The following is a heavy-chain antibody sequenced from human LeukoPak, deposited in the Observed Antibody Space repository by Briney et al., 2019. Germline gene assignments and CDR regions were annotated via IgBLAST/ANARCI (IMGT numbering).Heavy chain of an antibody. Sequence: SVKVSCKASGGTFSSYAISWVRQAPGQGLEWMGGIIPIFGTANYAQKFQGRVTITADESTSTAYMELSSLRSEDTAVYYCATSPNPFDIVVRSDNWFDPWGQGTLVTVSS. D-gene: IGHD2-15*01. CDR1: GGTFSSYA. CDR3: ATSPNPFDIVVRSDNWFDP. J-gene: IGHJ5*02. CDR2: IIPIFGTA. V-gene: IGHV1-69*01.